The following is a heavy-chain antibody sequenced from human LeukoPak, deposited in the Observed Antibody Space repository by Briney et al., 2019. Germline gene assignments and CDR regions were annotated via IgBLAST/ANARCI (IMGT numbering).Heavy chain of an antibody. CDR3: ATGRAELDY. CDR1: GYTLTELS. Sequence: GASVKVSCKVSGYTLTELSMHWVRQAPGKGLEWVGWISAYNGNTKHAQNLQARVTLTTDTSTSTAYMELRSLISDDTAVYYCATGRAELDYWGQGTLVTVSS. V-gene: IGHV1-18*01. J-gene: IGHJ4*02. CDR2: ISAYNGNT.